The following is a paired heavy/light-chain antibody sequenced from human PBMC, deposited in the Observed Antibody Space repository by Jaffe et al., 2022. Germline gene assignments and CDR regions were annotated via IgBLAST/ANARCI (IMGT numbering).Heavy chain of an antibody. CDR2: INSDGYSI. J-gene: IGHJ4*02. CDR3: AMNLPSDN. Sequence: DVQLVESGGGLVQPGGSLRLSCAGSGFTFSSYWMHWVRQAPGKGLVWISRINSDGYSISYADSVKGRFTISRDNAKNTLYLQMNSLRDEDTAVYYCAMNLPSDNWGQGTLVTVSS. CDR1: GFTFSSYW. V-gene: IGHV3-74*01.
Light chain of an antibody. CDR2: GAF. CDR1: QSVAGNY. CDR3: QQYGLSPWT. J-gene: IGKJ1*01. V-gene: IGKV3-20*01. Sequence: IVLTQSPGTLSLSPGERATLSCRASQSVAGNYLAWYQQKPGQAPRLLIYGAFSRATGVPDRFRGSGSGPDFALTISRLEPEDFAVYYCQQYGLSPWTFGQGTKVEFK.